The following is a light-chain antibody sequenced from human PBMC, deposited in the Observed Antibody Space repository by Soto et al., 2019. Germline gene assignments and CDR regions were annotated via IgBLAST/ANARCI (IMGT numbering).Light chain of an antibody. V-gene: IGKV3-15*01. CDR2: GAS. J-gene: IGKJ2*01. Sequence: EIVMTQSPATLSVSPGERATLSCWASQSVNSDLAWYQQKPGQAPRLLIYGASTRATGIPARFSGSGSGTDFTLNISRLQSEDFAVYYCQQYNNWPPYTFGQGTKLEIK. CDR1: QSVNSD. CDR3: QQYNNWPPYT.